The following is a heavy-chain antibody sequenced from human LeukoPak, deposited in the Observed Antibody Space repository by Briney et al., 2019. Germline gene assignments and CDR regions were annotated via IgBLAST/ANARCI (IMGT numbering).Heavy chain of an antibody. Sequence: ASVKVSCKASGYTFTSYGFSWVRQAPGQGLEWMGWISAYNGNTDYAQKFQGRVTMTRDTSISTAYMELSRLRSDDTAVYYCARGVYFDYWGQGTLVTVSS. CDR3: ARGVYFDY. D-gene: IGHD3-3*01. CDR1: GYTFTSYG. CDR2: ISAYNGNT. J-gene: IGHJ4*02. V-gene: IGHV1-18*01.